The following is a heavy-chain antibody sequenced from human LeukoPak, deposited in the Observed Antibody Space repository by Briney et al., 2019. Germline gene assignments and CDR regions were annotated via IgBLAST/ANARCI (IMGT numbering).Heavy chain of an antibody. CDR3: ARYTSSSSYWYFDL. V-gene: IGHV1-2*02. D-gene: IGHD6-13*01. J-gene: IGHJ2*01. CDR2: INPNSGGT. Sequence: ASVNVSCKASGYTFTGYYMHWVRQAPGQGLEWMGWINPNSGGTNYAQKFQGRVAMTRDTSISTAYMELSRLRSDDTAVYYCARYTSSSSYWYFDLWGRGTLVTVSS. CDR1: GYTFTGYY.